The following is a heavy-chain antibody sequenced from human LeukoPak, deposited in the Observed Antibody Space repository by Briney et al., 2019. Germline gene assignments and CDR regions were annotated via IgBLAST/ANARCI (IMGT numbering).Heavy chain of an antibody. J-gene: IGHJ6*04. CDR3: TTTYDYGDYDYYYYGMDV. V-gene: IGHV3-15*01. CDR2: IKSRTDGGTT. CDR1: GFPFSNAW. D-gene: IGHD4-17*01. Sequence: PGGSLSLSCAASGFPFSNAWMSWVRQAPGKGLECVGRIKSRTDGGTTDYAARVKGRFTISRDDSKNTLYLQINSLKTEDTAVYYCTTTYDYGDYDYYYYGMDVWGKGTTVTVSS.